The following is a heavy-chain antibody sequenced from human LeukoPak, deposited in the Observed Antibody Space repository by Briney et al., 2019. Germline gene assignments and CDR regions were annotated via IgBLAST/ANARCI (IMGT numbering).Heavy chain of an antibody. CDR3: AKSLYDYRSGTYFRPFDY. J-gene: IGHJ4*02. D-gene: IGHD3-10*01. V-gene: IGHV4-59*08. CDR2: IYYSRST. Sequence: SETLSLTCTVSGGSISSYYWSWIRLPPGKGLEWIGYIYYSRSTNYNPSLKSRVTISVDTSKNQFSLRLSSLTAADTAMYFCAKSLYDYRSGTYFRPFDYWGQGTLVTVSS. CDR1: GGSISSYY.